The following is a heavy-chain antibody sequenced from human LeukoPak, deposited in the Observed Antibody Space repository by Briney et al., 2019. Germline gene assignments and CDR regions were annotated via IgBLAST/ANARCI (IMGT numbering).Heavy chain of an antibody. CDR1: GGSISSYY. CDR3: ARHARYYDSSGYSFDY. D-gene: IGHD3-22*01. CDR2: IYYSGST. V-gene: IGHV4-59*08. Sequence: PSETLSLTCTVSGGSISSYYWSWIRQPPGKGLEWIGYIYYSGSTNYNPSLKSRVTISVYTSKNHFPLKLSSVTAADTAVYYCARHARYYDSSGYSFDYWGQGTLVTVSS. J-gene: IGHJ4*02.